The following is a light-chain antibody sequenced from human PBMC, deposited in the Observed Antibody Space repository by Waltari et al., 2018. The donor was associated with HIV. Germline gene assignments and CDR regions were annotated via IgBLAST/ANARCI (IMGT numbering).Light chain of an antibody. CDR2: EVS. J-gene: IGLJ2*01. Sequence: QSALTQPASVSGSPGQSLTISCTGTSSDVGGYNLLSWYQHHPGKAPKLMIYEVSKRPSGVSNRFSGSKSGNTASLTISGLQAEDEADYYCCAYAGSTTYVIFGGGTKLTVL. CDR3: CAYAGSTTYVI. V-gene: IGLV2-23*02. CDR1: SSDVGGYNL.